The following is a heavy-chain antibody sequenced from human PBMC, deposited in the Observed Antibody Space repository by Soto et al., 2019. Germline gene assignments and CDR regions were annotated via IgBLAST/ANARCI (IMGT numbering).Heavy chain of an antibody. CDR2: ISGSGGST. CDR1: GFTFSSYA. V-gene: IGHV3-23*01. D-gene: IGHD1-26*01. J-gene: IGHJ6*02. Sequence: QPGGSLRLSCAASGFTFSSYAMSWVRQAPGKGLEWVSAISGSGGSTYYADSVKGRFTISRDNSKNTLYLQMNSLRAEDTAVYYCAKEAMYSGRSRGYYGMDVWGQGTTVTVSS. CDR3: AKEAMYSGRSRGYYGMDV.